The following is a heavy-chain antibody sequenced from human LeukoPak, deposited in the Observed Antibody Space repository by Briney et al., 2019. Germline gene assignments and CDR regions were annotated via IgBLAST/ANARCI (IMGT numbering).Heavy chain of an antibody. CDR2: IYTSGST. CDR1: TGSISSYY. Sequence: PSETLSLTCTVSTGSISSYYWSWIRQPAGKGLEWIGRIYTSGSTNYNPSLKSRVTISVDTSKNQFSLNLNSVTAADTAVYYCALWGYFDSSGRHFWGQGTLVTVSS. J-gene: IGHJ4*02. D-gene: IGHD3-22*01. CDR3: ALWGYFDSSGRHF. V-gene: IGHV4-4*07.